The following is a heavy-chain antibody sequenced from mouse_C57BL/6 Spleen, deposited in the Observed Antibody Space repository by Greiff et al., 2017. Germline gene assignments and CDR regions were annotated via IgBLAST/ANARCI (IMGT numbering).Heavy chain of an antibody. J-gene: IGHJ1*03. CDR3: ARDDYDYWYFDV. CDR2: IWPGGGT. V-gene: IGHV2-9-1*01. D-gene: IGHD2-4*01. CDR1: GFSLTSYA. Sequence: VKLVESGPGLVAPSQSLSITCTVSGFSLTSYALSWVRQPPGTGLEWLGVIWPGGGTNYNSALKSRLSISKDNSKSQVFLKMNSLQTDDTARYYCARDDYDYWYFDVWGTGTTVTVSS.